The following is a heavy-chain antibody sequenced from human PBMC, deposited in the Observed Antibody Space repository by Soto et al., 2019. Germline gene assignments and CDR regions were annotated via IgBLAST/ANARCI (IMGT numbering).Heavy chain of an antibody. J-gene: IGHJ3*02. Sequence: ASETLSLTCAVYSGSFSFYYWNWIRQSPGKGLEWIGEVNHAGSTNYNPSLKSRVTISVDSSKNQFSLKLSSVTAADTAVYFCARDSTRRGACDIWGQGTMVTVSS. D-gene: IGHD4-4*01. CDR3: ARDSTRRGACDI. CDR2: VNHAGST. V-gene: IGHV4-34*01. CDR1: SGSFSFYY.